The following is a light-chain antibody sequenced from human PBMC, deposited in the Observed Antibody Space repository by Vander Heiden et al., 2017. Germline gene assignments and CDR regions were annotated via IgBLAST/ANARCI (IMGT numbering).Light chain of an antibody. Sequence: DIVMTQSPLPLPVTPGAPASFSCRSSQSLLHSTGYNDLDWYLQKPGQSPLLLFYLGSNRASGVPDRFSGSESGTDFTLKISRVEAEDVGVYYCMQALQTPVFGQGTKLEIK. V-gene: IGKV2-28*01. J-gene: IGKJ2*01. CDR3: MQALQTPV. CDR1: QSLLHSTGYND. CDR2: LGS.